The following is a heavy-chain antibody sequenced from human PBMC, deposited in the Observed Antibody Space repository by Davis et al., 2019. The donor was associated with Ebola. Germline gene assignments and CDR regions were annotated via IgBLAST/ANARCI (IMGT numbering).Heavy chain of an antibody. CDR3: AKGPQYYDILTGYYNH. CDR2: ISSSSSYI. J-gene: IGHJ4*02. Sequence: GESLKISCAASGFTFSSYSMNWVRQAPGKGLEWVSSISSSSSYIYYADSVKGRFTISRDNAKNSLYLQMNSLRAEDTAVYYCAKGPQYYDILTGYYNHWGQGTLVTVSS. D-gene: IGHD3-9*01. CDR1: GFTFSSYS. V-gene: IGHV3-21*01.